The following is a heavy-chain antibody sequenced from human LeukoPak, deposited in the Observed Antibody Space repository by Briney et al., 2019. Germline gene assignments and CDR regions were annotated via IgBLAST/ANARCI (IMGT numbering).Heavy chain of an antibody. CDR1: GFTFTNYA. Sequence: PGRSLRLSCAASGFTFTNYAMQWVRQAPGTGLEWVAIIWYDGSDKYYTYSVKGRFTISRDNSKNTLYLQMNSLRVDDTAVHYCVRGLSPDYWGQGTLVTVSS. CDR2: IWYDGSDK. J-gene: IGHJ4*02. CDR3: VRGLSPDY. V-gene: IGHV3-33*01.